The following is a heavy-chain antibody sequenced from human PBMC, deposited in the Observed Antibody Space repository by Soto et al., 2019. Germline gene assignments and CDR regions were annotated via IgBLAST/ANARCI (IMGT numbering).Heavy chain of an antibody. CDR3: ARDAGDDSSRYLLDY. Sequence: ASVKVSCKASGYTFTSYYMHWVRQAPGQGLEWMGWISAYNGNTNYAQKLQGRVTMTTDTSTSTAYMELRSLRSDDTAVYYCARDAGDDSSRYLLDYWGQGTLVTVSS. V-gene: IGHV1-18*04. CDR2: ISAYNGNT. D-gene: IGHD3-22*01. CDR1: GYTFTSYY. J-gene: IGHJ4*02.